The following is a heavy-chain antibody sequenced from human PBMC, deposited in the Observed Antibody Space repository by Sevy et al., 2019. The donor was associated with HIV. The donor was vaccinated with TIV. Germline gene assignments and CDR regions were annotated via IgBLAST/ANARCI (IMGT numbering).Heavy chain of an antibody. Sequence: ASVKVSCKASGYTFGHYGISWVRQAPGQGLEGMGWINGNVGDTNYAQKLQGRVTMTTDTSTTTAYMELRSLRFDDTAVYYCARGHQVTLDLWGQGTLVTVSS. D-gene: IGHD2-2*01. CDR2: INGNVGDT. V-gene: IGHV1-18*01. J-gene: IGHJ5*02. CDR1: GYTFGHYG. CDR3: ARGHQVTLDL.